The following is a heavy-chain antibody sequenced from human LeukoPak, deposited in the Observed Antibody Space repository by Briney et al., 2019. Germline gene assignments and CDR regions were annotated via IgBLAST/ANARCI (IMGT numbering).Heavy chain of an antibody. V-gene: IGHV3-74*01. CDR3: VRHVWGDRDGFFEH. CDR1: GFTFSSYW. Sequence: GGSLRLSCAASGFTFSSYWMHWVRQAPGKGLLWVSRINIDGRSASYAPSVTGRFTMSRDNAKNTVYLQMNSLRAEDTAVYYCVRHVWGDRDGFFEHWGQGTLVTVSS. J-gene: IGHJ4*02. D-gene: IGHD2-21*01. CDR2: INIDGRSA.